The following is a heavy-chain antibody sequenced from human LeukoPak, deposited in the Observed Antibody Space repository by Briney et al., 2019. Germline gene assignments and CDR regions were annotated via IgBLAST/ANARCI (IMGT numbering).Heavy chain of an antibody. V-gene: IGHV4-59*08. CDR2: IHYSGST. CDR3: ARYGITIVRGGKYYFDS. Sequence: PSETLSLTCTVSGGSISGYFWSWIRQPPGKGLEWIGYIHYSGSTNYNPSLNSRVTISVDTSKTQFSLRLRSVTAADTAVYYCARYGITIVRGGKYYFDSWGQGTLVTVSS. CDR1: GGSISGYF. J-gene: IGHJ4*02. D-gene: IGHD3-10*01.